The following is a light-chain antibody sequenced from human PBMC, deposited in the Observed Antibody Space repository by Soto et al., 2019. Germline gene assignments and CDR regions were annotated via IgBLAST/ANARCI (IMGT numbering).Light chain of an antibody. CDR3: QQYNSYS. Sequence: DIQMTQSPSSVSASVGDRVTITCQASQDVSNYLNWYQQKLGKAPKLLIYAASSLQSGVPSRFSGSGSGTEFTLTISSLQPDDFATYYCQQYNSYSFGQGTKVDIK. CDR1: QDVSNY. V-gene: IGKV1-12*01. CDR2: AAS. J-gene: IGKJ1*01.